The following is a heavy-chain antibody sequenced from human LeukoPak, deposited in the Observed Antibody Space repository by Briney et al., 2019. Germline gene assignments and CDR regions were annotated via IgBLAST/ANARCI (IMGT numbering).Heavy chain of an antibody. V-gene: IGHV3-9*01. J-gene: IGHJ4*02. CDR1: GFMFNDYA. CDR3: AKVVNSGNYYYFDY. D-gene: IGHD3-22*01. CDR2: ISWNSGNM. Sequence: GGSLRLSCAPSGFMFNDYALHWVRQAPGKGLEWVSSISWNSGNMYYVDSVKGRFTISRDQSKNTLYLQMNTLRAEDTAVYYCAKVVNSGNYYYFDYWGQGTLVTVSS.